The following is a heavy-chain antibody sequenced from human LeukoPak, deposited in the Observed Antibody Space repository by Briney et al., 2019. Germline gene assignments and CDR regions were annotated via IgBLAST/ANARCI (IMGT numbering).Heavy chain of an antibody. CDR2: ISGSGGST. CDR3: AKDNDGYYYDFDY. Sequence: PGGSLRPSCAASGFIFSSYWMTWVRQAPGKGLEWVSAISGSGGSTYYADSVKGRFTISRDNSKNTLYLQMNSLRAEDTAVYYCAKDNDGYYYDFDYWGQGTLVTVSS. D-gene: IGHD3-22*01. J-gene: IGHJ4*02. V-gene: IGHV3-23*01. CDR1: GFIFSSYW.